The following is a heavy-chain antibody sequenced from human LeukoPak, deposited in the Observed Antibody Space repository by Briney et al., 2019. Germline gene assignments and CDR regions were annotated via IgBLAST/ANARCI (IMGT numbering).Heavy chain of an antibody. CDR2: ISGNGGDT. CDR3: AKTPYSYADYYYFDY. D-gene: IGHD4-17*01. V-gene: IGHV3-23*01. Sequence: GGSLRLSCAASRFTFRSHAMRWVRPAPGKGLEWVSAISGNGGDTYYADSVKGRVTIARDNSKNTLFLQMNSLRAEDTAVYYCAKTPYSYADYYYFDYWGQGTLVTVSS. J-gene: IGHJ4*02. CDR1: RFTFRSHA.